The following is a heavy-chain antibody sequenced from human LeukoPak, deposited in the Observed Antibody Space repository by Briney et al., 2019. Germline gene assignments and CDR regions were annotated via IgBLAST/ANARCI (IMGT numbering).Heavy chain of an antibody. CDR3: ARHPIIVVVPAAKGGWFDP. CDR2: IYYSGST. D-gene: IGHD2-2*01. Sequence: SETLSLTCTVSGGSISSSSYYWGWIRQPPGKGLEWIGSIYYSGSTYYNPSLKSRVTISVDTSKNQFSLKLSSVTAADTAVYYCARHPIIVVVPAAKGGWFDPWGLGTLVTVSS. CDR1: GGSISSSSYY. J-gene: IGHJ5*02. V-gene: IGHV4-39*01.